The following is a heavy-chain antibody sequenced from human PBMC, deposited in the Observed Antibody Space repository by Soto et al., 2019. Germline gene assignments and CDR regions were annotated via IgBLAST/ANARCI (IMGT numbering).Heavy chain of an antibody. CDR1: GFTFSSYA. D-gene: IGHD5-12*01. CDR3: AKEWYRGVATTMYYFDY. CDR2: ISGSGGST. Sequence: EVQLLESGGGLVQPGGSLRLSCAASGFTFSSYAMSWVRQAPGKGLEWVSAISGSGGSTYYADSVKGRFTISRDNSKNTLYLQMNSLRAEDTAVYYCAKEWYRGVATTMYYFDYWGQGTLVTVSS. V-gene: IGHV3-23*01. J-gene: IGHJ4*02.